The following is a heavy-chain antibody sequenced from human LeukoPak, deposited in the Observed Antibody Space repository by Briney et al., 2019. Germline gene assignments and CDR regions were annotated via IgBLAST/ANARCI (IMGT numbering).Heavy chain of an antibody. Sequence: PSETLSLTCAVYGGSFSGYYWSWIRQPPGKGLEWIGEINHSGSTNYNPSLKSRVIISVDTSKNQFSLKLSSVTAADTAVYYCARASVDTAMVTLVYWFDPWGQGTLVTVSS. CDR1: GGSFSGYY. J-gene: IGHJ5*02. CDR2: INHSGST. D-gene: IGHD5-18*01. CDR3: ARASVDTAMVTLVYWFDP. V-gene: IGHV4-34*01.